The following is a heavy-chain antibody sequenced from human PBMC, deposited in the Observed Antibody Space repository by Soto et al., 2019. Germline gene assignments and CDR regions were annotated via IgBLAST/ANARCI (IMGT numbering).Heavy chain of an antibody. CDR3: ARAFGIVVVVAATPKYYYYGMDV. CDR2: ISAYNGNT. Sequence: ASVKVSCKASGYTFTSYGISWVRQAPGQGLEWMGWISAYNGNTNYAQKLQGRVTMTTDTSTSTAYMELRSLRSDDTAVYYCARAFGIVVVVAATPKYYYYGMDVWGQGTTVTV. J-gene: IGHJ6*02. V-gene: IGHV1-18*01. CDR1: GYTFTSYG. D-gene: IGHD2-15*01.